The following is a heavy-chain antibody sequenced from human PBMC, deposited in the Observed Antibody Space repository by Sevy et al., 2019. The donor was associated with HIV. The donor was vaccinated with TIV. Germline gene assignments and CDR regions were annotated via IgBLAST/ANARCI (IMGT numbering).Heavy chain of an antibody. Sequence: GGSLRLSCAASGFTFSSYAMHWVRQAPGKGLEGVAVISYDGSNKYYADSVKGRFTISRDNSKNTLYLQMNSLRAEDTAVYYCARDGDSWGQGTMVTVSS. J-gene: IGHJ3*02. CDR2: ISYDGSNK. CDR1: GFTFSSYA. CDR3: ARDGDS. V-gene: IGHV3-30-3*01.